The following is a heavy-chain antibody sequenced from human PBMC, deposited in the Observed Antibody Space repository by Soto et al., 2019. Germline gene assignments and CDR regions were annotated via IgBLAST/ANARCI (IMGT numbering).Heavy chain of an antibody. D-gene: IGHD6-13*01. Sequence: NPSETLSLTCTVSGGSMETFFWNWIRQSPGKGLEWIGFIYYTGSTYYNPSLKSRVPMSVDTSRNQFSLRLTSVTAADTATYYCATGSMAANGVDYWGPGTLVTVSS. CDR3: ATGSMAANGVDY. V-gene: IGHV4-59*01. CDR2: IYYTGST. J-gene: IGHJ4*02. CDR1: GGSMETFF.